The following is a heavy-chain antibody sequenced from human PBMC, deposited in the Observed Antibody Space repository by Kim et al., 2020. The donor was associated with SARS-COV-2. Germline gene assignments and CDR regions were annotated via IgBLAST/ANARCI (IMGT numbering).Heavy chain of an antibody. CDR3: ARDSYGFRIAVSGDAFDI. CDR1: GFTFSSYA. D-gene: IGHD6-19*01. V-gene: IGHV3-30*04. J-gene: IGHJ3*02. CDR2: ISYDGSNK. Sequence: GGSLRLSCAASGFTFSSYAMHWVRQAPGKGLEWVAVISYDGSNKYYADSVKGRFTISRDNSKNTLYLQMNSLRAEDTAVYYCARDSYGFRIAVSGDAFDIWGQGTIVTLSS.